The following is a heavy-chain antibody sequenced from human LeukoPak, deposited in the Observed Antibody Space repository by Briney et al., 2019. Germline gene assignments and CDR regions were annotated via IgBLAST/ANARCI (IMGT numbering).Heavy chain of an antibody. CDR2: IYYSGCT. D-gene: IGHD3-10*01. CDR1: GGSISSYY. V-gene: IGHV4-59*01. Sequence: PSETLSLTCTVSGGSISSYYWSWIRQPPGKGREWIGYIYYSGCTNYNPSLKSRVTISVDTSKNQFSLKLSSATAADTAVYYCARSDMVRGVIRIDYWGQGTLVTVSS. J-gene: IGHJ4*02. CDR3: ARSDMVRGVIRIDY.